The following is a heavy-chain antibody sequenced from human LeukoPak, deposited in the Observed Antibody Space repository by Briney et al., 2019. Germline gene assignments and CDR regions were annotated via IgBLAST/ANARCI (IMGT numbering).Heavy chain of an antibody. D-gene: IGHD2-2*02. CDR3: ARELYGRFEY. CDR1: GYTFTTYG. J-gene: IGHJ4*02. V-gene: IGHV1-18*01. CDR2: INPYNGNT. Sequence: ASVKVSCKASGYTFTTYGITWVRQAPGQGLECMGWINPYNGNTNYAQKPQGRVTMTTDTSTTTAYMELRSLRSDDTAVYYCARELYGRFEYWGQGTLVTVSS.